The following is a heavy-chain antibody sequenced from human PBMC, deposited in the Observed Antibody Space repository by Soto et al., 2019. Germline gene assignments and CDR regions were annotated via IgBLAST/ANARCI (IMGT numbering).Heavy chain of an antibody. D-gene: IGHD1-1*01. CDR3: ARDSPEMAGTYYHYGLDV. CDR1: GFTFSNFW. Sequence: EVQLVESGGGLVQPGGSLRLSCAASGFTFSNFWMTWVRQAPGKGLEWVATIKQDGSEKHYVDSVKGRFYISRDNAKNSLDRQMNNLSVQATAVYYCARDSPEMAGTYYHYGLDVWGRGTTITVSS. CDR2: IKQDGSEK. J-gene: IGHJ6*02. V-gene: IGHV3-7*01.